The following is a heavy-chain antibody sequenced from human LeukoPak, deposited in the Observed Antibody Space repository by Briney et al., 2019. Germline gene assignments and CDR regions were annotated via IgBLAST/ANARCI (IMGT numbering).Heavy chain of an antibody. Sequence: SETLSLTCAVSVYSISSGYYWGWIRQPPGKGLEWIGSIYHSGSTYYNPSLKSRVTISVDTSKNQFSLKLSSVTAADTAVYYCAGSRDFWSGYYRYWGQGTLVTVSS. D-gene: IGHD3-3*01. CDR3: AGSRDFWSGYYRY. CDR2: IYHSGST. J-gene: IGHJ4*02. CDR1: VYSISSGYY. V-gene: IGHV4-38-2*01.